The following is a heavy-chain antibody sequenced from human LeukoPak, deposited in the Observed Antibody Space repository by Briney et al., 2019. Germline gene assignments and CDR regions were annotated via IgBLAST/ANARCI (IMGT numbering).Heavy chain of an antibody. J-gene: IGHJ4*02. Sequence: GASVKVSCKASGYTFTSYDINWVRQATGQGLEWMGWINPNSGGTNYAQKFQGRVTMTRDTSISTAYMELSRLRSDDTAVYYCARVLGTSHEFDYWGQGTLVTVSS. CDR2: INPNSGGT. CDR1: GYTFTSYD. CDR3: ARVLGTSHEFDY. V-gene: IGHV1-2*02.